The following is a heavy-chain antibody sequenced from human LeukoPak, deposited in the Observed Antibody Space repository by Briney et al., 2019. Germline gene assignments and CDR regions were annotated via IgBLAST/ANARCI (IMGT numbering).Heavy chain of an antibody. CDR1: GFTVSSKY. J-gene: IGHJ4*02. CDR2: IYSTGDT. CDR3: ARDDYDSNGYYLFDC. D-gene: IGHD3-22*01. V-gene: IGHV3-66*01. Sequence: PGGSLRLSCAVSGFTVSSKYMSWVHQAPGKGLEWVSVIYSTGDTRYADSVKGRFTISRDNSKNTLYLRMNSLRAEDTAVYYCARDDYDSNGYYLFDCWGQGTLVTVSS.